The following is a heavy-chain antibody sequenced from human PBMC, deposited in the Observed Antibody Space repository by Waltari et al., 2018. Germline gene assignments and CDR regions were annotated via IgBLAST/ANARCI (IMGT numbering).Heavy chain of an antibody. Sequence: QVQLVESGGGVVQPGRSLRLSCAASGFTFSRSGMHWVRQAPGKGLEWVAVISYDGSNKYYVDSVKGRFTISRDNSKNTLYLQMNSLRAEDTAVYYCAKDESGWGIAVIDYWGQGTLVTVSS. D-gene: IGHD6-19*01. CDR1: GFTFSRSG. CDR3: AKDESGWGIAVIDY. V-gene: IGHV3-30*18. CDR2: ISYDGSNK. J-gene: IGHJ4*02.